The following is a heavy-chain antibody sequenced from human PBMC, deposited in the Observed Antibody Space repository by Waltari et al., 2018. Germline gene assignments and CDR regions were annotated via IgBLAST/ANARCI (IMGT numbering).Heavy chain of an antibody. D-gene: IGHD6-19*01. CDR2: IYSGGST. J-gene: IGHJ4*02. V-gene: IGHV3-53*01. Sequence: EVQLVESGGGLIQPGGSLRLSCAASGCIVSRHYMRWVRQAPGRGLEWVSLIYSGGSTYYADSVKGRFTISRDNSKNTLYLQMDSLSVEDTAVYYCARWQQWPVRAFDYWGQGTLVTVSS. CDR1: GCIVSRHY. CDR3: ARWQQWPVRAFDY.